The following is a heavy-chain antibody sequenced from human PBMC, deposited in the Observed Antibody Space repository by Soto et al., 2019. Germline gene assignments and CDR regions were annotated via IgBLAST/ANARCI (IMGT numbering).Heavy chain of an antibody. CDR2: FNAGNGNT. CDR1: GYTFTSYA. CDR3: ARSIVVVTALDY. V-gene: IGHV1-3*05. J-gene: IGHJ4*02. Sequence: QVQLVQSGAEEKKPGASVKVSCKASGYTFTSYAMHWVRQAPGQRLEWMGWFNAGNGNTKYSQKFQGRVTITRDTSASTAYLGLSRLRSEDTAVYYCARSIVVVTALDYWGQGTLVTVSS. D-gene: IGHD2-21*02.